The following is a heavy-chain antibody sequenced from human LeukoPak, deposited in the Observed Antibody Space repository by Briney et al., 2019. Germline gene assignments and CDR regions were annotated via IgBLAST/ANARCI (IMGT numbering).Heavy chain of an antibody. D-gene: IGHD3-10*01. CDR3: ARDLSSYGSGSYSTPFDY. Sequence: SETLSLTCTVSGGSISSSSYYWGWIRQPPGKGLEWIGSIYYSGSTYYNPPLKSRVTISVDTSKNQFSLKLSSVTAADTAVYYCARDLSSYGSGSYSTPFDYWGQGTLVTVSS. J-gene: IGHJ4*02. CDR2: IYYSGST. CDR1: GGSISSSSYY. V-gene: IGHV4-39*07.